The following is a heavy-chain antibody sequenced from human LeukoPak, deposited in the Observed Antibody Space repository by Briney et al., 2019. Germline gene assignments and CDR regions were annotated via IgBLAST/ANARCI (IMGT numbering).Heavy chain of an antibody. CDR3: ARDKEQLVSDY. D-gene: IGHD6-13*01. CDR1: GFTVSSNY. CDR2: IYSGGST. Sequence: GGSLRLSCAASGFTVSSNYMSWVRQAPGKGLEWVSVIYSGGSTYYADSVKGRFTISRDNSKNTLYLQMNSLRAEDTVVYYCARDKEQLVSDYWGQGTLVTVSS. J-gene: IGHJ4*02. V-gene: IGHV3-66*01.